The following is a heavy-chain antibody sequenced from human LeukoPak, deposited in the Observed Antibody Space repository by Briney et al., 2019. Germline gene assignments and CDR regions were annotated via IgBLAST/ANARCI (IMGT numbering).Heavy chain of an antibody. CDR1: GGSHRRGSYY. J-gene: IGHJ6*03. CDR3: ARLAISYMDV. V-gene: IGHV4-39*01. CDR2: IYYSGST. Sequence: SQTLSLTCIVSGGSHRRGSYYCARIRQPTGKGLEWIGSIYYSGSTYYNPSLKSRVTISVDTSKNQFSLKLSSVTAADTAVYYCARLAISYMDVWGKGTTVTVSS. D-gene: IGHD5-24*01.